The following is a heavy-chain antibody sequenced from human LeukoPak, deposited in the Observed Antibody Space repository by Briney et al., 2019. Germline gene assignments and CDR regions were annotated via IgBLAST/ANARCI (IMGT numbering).Heavy chain of an antibody. J-gene: IGHJ3*02. D-gene: IGHD3-22*01. V-gene: IGHV3-23*01. CDR3: AKADTTPYYYDSSGYGDAFDI. Sequence: GGSLRLSCAASGFTFSDYYMSWIRQAPGKGLEWVSAISGSGGSTYYADSVKGRFTISRDNSKNTLYLQMNSLRAEDTAVYYCAKADTTPYYYDSSGYGDAFDIWGQGTMVTVSS. CDR1: GFTFSDYY. CDR2: ISGSGGST.